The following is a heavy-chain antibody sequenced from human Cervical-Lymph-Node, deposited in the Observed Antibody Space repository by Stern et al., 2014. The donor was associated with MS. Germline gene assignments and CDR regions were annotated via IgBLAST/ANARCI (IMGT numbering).Heavy chain of an antibody. Sequence: VQLLQSGSEVKKPGASVKVSCKASGYTFTNYGINWVRQAPGRGLEWMGWISAYNGDTNYAQNLQGRVTMTTDTSMTTAYMELRSLRSDDTAVYYCARTYVRAFDYWGQGSLVTVSS. CDR3: ARTYVRAFDY. J-gene: IGHJ4*02. D-gene: IGHD3-16*01. CDR2: ISAYNGDT. CDR1: GYTFTNYG. V-gene: IGHV1-18*01.